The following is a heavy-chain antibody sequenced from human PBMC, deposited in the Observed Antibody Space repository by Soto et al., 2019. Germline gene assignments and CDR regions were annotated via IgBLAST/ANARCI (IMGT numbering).Heavy chain of an antibody. Sequence: PSETLSLTCAVSGGSISSGGYSWSWIRQPPGKGLEWIGYIYHSGSTYYNPSLKSRVTISVDRSKNLFSLKLSSVTAADTAMYYCARAGIARNWFDPWGQGTLVTVSS. CDR1: GGSISSGGYS. D-gene: IGHD6-13*01. V-gene: IGHV4-30-2*01. J-gene: IGHJ5*02. CDR2: IYHSGST. CDR3: ARAGIARNWFDP.